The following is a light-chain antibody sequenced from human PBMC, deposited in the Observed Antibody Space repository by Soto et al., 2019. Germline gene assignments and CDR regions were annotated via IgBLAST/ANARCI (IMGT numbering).Light chain of an antibody. CDR3: QQYGSSPT. CDR2: GAS. Sequence: ETVMTQSPATLSVSPGERATFHCRASQSVSSNLAWYQQKPGQAPRLLIYGASIRATGIPARFSGSGSGTDFTLTISRLEPEDFAVYYCQQYGSSPTFGGGTKVDIK. V-gene: IGKV3-20*01. J-gene: IGKJ4*01. CDR1: QSVSSN.